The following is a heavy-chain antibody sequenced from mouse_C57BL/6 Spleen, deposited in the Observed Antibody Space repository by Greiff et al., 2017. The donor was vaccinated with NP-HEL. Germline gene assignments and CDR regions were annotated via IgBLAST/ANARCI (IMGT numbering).Heavy chain of an antibody. J-gene: IGHJ3*01. CDR3: ARGPHYYYGSSPGWFAY. CDR1: GYTFTSYW. D-gene: IGHD1-1*01. V-gene: IGHV1-52*01. Sequence: QVQLQQPGAELVRPGSSVKLSCKASGYTFTSYWMHWVKQRPIQGLEWIGNIDPSDSETHYNQKFKDKATLTVDKSSSTAYMQLSSLTSEDSAVYYCARGPHYYYGSSPGWFAYWGQGTLVTVSA. CDR2: IDPSDSET.